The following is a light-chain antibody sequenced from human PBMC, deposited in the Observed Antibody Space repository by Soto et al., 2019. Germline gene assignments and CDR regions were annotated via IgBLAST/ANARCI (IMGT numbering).Light chain of an antibody. V-gene: IGKV1-5*03. CDR1: ESVKSW. CDR3: QQYNTYPWT. CDR2: KAS. J-gene: IGKJ1*01. Sequence: DIQMTQSPSTLSASIGDRVTISCRASESVKSWLAWYQQKAGKAPKFLIYKASTLESGVPSRFSGSGSGTEFTPTISSLQPDDFATYYCQQYNTYPWTFGQGTKVDIK.